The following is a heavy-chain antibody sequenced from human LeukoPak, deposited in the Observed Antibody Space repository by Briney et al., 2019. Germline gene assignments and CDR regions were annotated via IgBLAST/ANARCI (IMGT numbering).Heavy chain of an antibody. D-gene: IGHD1-26*01. J-gene: IGHJ1*01. V-gene: IGHV4-39*01. Sequence: SETLSLTCTVSGGSISSSSYYRGWIRQPPGKGLEWIGSIYYSGSTYYNPSLKGRVTISVDTSKNQFSLKLSSVTAADTAVYYCAGLYSGSYYQYFQHWGQGTLVTVSS. CDR2: IYYSGST. CDR3: AGLYSGSYYQYFQH. CDR1: GGSISSSSYY.